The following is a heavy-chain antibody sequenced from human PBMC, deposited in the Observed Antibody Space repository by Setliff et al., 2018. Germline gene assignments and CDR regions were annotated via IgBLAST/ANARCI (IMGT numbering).Heavy chain of an antibody. CDR3: ARVTYCGGDCYSFDY. V-gene: IGHV1-18*01. D-gene: IGHD2-21*01. CDR2: ISTSNGNT. CDR1: GYTFTTYA. Sequence: ASVKVSCKASGYTFTTYAISWVRQAPGQGLEWMGWISTSNGNTNYAQKFQGRVTMTTDTSTSIAYVELRSLRSDDTAVYFCARVTYCGGDCYSFDYWGQGTLVTVSS. J-gene: IGHJ4*02.